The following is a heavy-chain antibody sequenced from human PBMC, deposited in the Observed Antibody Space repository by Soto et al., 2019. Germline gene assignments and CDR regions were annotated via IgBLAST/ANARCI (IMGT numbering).Heavy chain of an antibody. Sequence: SVKVSCKASGGTFSNYAISWVRQAPGQGLEWMGGIIPVFGTANYAQKFQGRVTITADESTSTAYMELSSLRSEDTAVYYCARSYSYGSWWYFDYWGQGTQVTVSS. CDR3: ARSYSYGSWWYFDY. CDR2: IIPVFGTA. J-gene: IGHJ4*02. D-gene: IGHD3-10*01. CDR1: GGTFSNYA. V-gene: IGHV1-69*13.